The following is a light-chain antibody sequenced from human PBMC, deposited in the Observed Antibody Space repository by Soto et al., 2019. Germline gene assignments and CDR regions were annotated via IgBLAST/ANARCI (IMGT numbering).Light chain of an antibody. V-gene: IGLV2-23*01. CDR1: SSDVGSYNF. CDR2: EGN. Sequence: QSALTQPASVSGSPGQSITISCTGTSSDVGSYNFVSWYQQHPGKAPKLMIYEGNKRPSGVSNRFSGSKSDNTASLTISGQQNEDDAYYYFCSYAGSTIVVFGTGTKVTVL. CDR3: CSYAGSTIVV. J-gene: IGLJ1*01.